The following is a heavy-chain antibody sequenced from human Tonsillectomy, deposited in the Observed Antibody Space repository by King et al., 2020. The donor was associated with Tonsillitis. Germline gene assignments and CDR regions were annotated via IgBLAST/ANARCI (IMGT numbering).Heavy chain of an antibody. Sequence: VQLVESGGGLVQSGGSLRLSCAVSGLMFGSYAMSWVRQAPGKGLEWVSGTSVSGNTTYYSDSVKGRFTISRDNSKNTLYLQMNSLRVDDTALYYCATHPFRILTGFYHWGQGTVVTGSS. CDR2: TSVSGNTT. D-gene: IGHD1-1*01. J-gene: IGHJ4*02. V-gene: IGHV3-23*04. CDR3: ATHPFRILTGFYH. CDR1: GLMFGSYA.